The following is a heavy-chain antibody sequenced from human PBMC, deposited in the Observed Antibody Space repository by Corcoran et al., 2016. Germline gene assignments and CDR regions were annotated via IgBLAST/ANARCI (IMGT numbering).Heavy chain of an antibody. CDR2: IKQDGSER. CDR3: ANLLEGY. V-gene: IGHV3-7*01. Sequence: EVQLVESGGGLVQPGGSLRLSCAASGVTFSSYWMNWVRQAPGKGLEWVANIKQDGSERHYVPSVKGRFTVSRDNAKNSLYLQMNSLRAEDTAVYYCANLLEGYWGQVTLVTGSA. CDR1: GVTFSSYW. J-gene: IGHJ4*02. D-gene: IGHD1-1*01.